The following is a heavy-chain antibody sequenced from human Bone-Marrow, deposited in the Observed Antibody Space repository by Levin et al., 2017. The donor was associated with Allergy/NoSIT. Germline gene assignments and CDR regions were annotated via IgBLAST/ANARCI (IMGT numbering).Heavy chain of an antibody. V-gene: IGHV3-33*03. D-gene: IGHD3-16*01. Sequence: PGGSLRLSCAASGFSVNSYGMHWVRQAPGKGLEWVTIIWHDGSNKDYADFVKGRFTISRDNSKNTVFLQMNNLRAEDTAVYYCARAGLSGEWEAMTFDSWGQGTLVTVS. J-gene: IGHJ4*02. CDR3: ARAGLSGEWEAMTFDS. CDR1: GFSVNSYG. CDR2: IWHDGSNK.